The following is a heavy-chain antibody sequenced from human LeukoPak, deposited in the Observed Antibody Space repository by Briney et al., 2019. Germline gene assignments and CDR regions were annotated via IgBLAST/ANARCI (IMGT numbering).Heavy chain of an antibody. Sequence: PGGSLRLSCAASGFTFSSYAMNWVRQAPGKGLEWVSSISSSSSYIYYADSVKGRFIISRDNAKNSLYLQMNSLRAEDTAVYYCARAQVNYFDYWGQGTLVTVSS. J-gene: IGHJ4*02. V-gene: IGHV3-21*01. CDR1: GFTFSSYA. CDR3: ARAQVNYFDY. D-gene: IGHD2-21*01. CDR2: ISSSSSYI.